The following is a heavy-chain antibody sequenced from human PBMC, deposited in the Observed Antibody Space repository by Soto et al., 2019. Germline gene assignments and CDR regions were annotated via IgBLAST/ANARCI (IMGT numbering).Heavy chain of an antibody. CDR2: IYYRGNT. Sequence: SETLSLTCTVSGGSIGTYYWSWLRQPPGKGLEWIGYIYYRGNTDYNNPSLKSRVTISADTSMNQFSLALTSVTAADTAMYYCARGSTTEKVDSWGQGILVTVSS. V-gene: IGHV4-59*08. CDR3: ARGSTTEKVDS. CDR1: GGSIGTYY. J-gene: IGHJ4*02.